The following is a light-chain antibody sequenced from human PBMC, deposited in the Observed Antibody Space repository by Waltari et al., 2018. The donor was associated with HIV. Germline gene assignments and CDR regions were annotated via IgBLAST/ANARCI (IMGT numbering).Light chain of an antibody. CDR3: QSFDTSSHWV. Sequence: FILTQPPSVSESPAKTVTISSTRTSGSIASNYVQRSQQRPGTAPTPILYEDYQTPSAVPERCSGSRDESSNSASLTISGVKTEDEADYYCQSFDTSSHWVFGGGTRLTVL. J-gene: IGLJ3*02. CDR1: SGSIASNY. CDR2: EDY. V-gene: IGLV6-57*03.